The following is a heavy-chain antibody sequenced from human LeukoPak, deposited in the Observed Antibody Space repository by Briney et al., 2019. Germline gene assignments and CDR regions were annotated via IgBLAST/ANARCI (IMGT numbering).Heavy chain of an antibody. V-gene: IGHV4-38-2*02. J-gene: IGHJ4*02. Sequence: SETLSLTCTVSGYSISSGYYWSWIRQPPGKGLEWIGSIYHSGSTYYNPSLKSRVTISVDTSKNQFSLKLSSVTAADTAVYYCARVAWFQPPYFDYWGQGTLVTVSS. CDR2: IYHSGST. CDR1: GYSISSGYY. CDR3: ARVAWFQPPYFDY. D-gene: IGHD3-22*01.